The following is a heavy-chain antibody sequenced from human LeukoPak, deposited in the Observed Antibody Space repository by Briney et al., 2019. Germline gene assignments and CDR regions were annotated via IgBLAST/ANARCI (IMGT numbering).Heavy chain of an antibody. CDR3: ARDSAAHFDH. CDR1: GFTFSSYW. D-gene: IGHD2-15*01. V-gene: IGHV3-74*01. J-gene: IGHJ4*02. Sequence: GGSLRLSCAASGFTFSSYWMHWVRQAPGEGLVWVSRINTEGSSTIYADSVKGRFTMSRDNAKNTLYLQMNSLRAEDTAVYYCARDSAAHFDHWGQGTLVTVSS. CDR2: INTEGSST.